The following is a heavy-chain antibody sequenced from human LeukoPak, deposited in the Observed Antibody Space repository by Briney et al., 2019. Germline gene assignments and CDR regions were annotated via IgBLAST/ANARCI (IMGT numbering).Heavy chain of an antibody. CDR3: ARGYDSSGYYYFDY. V-gene: IGHV4-34*01. D-gene: IGHD3-22*01. CDR2: INHSGST. CDR1: GGSFSGYY. J-gene: IGHJ4*02. Sequence: SSETLSLTCAVYGGSFSGYYWSWIRQPPGKGLEWIGEINHSGSTNYNPSLKSRVTISVDTSKNQFSLKLSSVTAADTAVYYCARGYDSSGYYYFDYWGQGTLVTASS.